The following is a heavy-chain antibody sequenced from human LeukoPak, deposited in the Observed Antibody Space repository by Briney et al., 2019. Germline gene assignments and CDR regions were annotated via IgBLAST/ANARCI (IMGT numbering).Heavy chain of an antibody. Sequence: ASVKVSCKTSGYSFTGYYLHWVRQAPGQGLEWMGWINPNSGGTNFAQKFQDRVSMTRDTSISTAYMQVSRLRSDDTAVYYCARVGSGRYNYGYSLVYWGQGTLVTVSS. V-gene: IGHV1-2*02. CDR2: INPNSGGT. D-gene: IGHD5-18*01. CDR3: ARVGSGRYNYGYSLVY. CDR1: GYSFTGYY. J-gene: IGHJ4*02.